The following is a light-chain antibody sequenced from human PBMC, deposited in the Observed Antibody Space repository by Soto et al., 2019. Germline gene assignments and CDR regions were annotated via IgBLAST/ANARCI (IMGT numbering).Light chain of an antibody. CDR2: GAS. CDR3: QQYNNWPLT. J-gene: IGKJ4*01. CDR1: QSVSSN. Sequence: EIVMTQSPANLSVSPGERATLSCRASQSVSSNLAWYQQKPGQAPRLLIYGASTRATGIPARYSGSGSGTEFTLTISSLQSEDFAIYYCQQYNNWPLTFGGGTKVEHK. V-gene: IGKV3-15*01.